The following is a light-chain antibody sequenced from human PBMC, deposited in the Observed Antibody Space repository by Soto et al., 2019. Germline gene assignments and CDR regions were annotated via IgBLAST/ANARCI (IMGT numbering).Light chain of an antibody. V-gene: IGKV2-28*01. CDR3: MQSLHTPRT. CDR2: LGS. CDR1: QSLLHSNGYNY. Sequence: DTVMTQSPLSLPVTPGEPASISCRSSQSLLHSNGYNYLDWYLQKPGQSPQLLIYLGSSRASGVPDRFSGSVSGTDFTLKISRVEAEDVGFYYCMQSLHTPRTFGQATNVEIK. J-gene: IGKJ1*01.